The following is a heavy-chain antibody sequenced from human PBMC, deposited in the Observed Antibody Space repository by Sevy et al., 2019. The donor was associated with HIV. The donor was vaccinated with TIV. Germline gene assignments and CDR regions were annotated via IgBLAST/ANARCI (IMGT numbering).Heavy chain of an antibody. CDR2: FSFGCGRI. Sequence: GGSLRLSCAASGFTFAKYSMSWVRQAPGKGLEWVSTFSFGCGRINYADSVTGRFTISRDDCKNTLLLQMNSLRAEDTATYFCAREGCTQPHDYWGQGTLVTVSS. D-gene: IGHD2-8*01. CDR1: GFTFAKYS. V-gene: IGHV3-23*01. CDR3: AREGCTQPHDY. J-gene: IGHJ4*02.